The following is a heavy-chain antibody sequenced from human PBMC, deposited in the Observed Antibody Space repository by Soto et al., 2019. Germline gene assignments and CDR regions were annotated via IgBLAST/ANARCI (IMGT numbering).Heavy chain of an antibody. Sequence: GGSLRLSCAASGFTFSSYGMSWVRQPPGKGLEWVSVVYSGGSTYYADSVKGRFTVSRDNSKNTLYLQMNSLRAEDTAVYYCARDRGAVAGPDDWGQGTLVTVSS. CDR1: GFTFSSYG. CDR3: ARDRGAVAGPDD. CDR2: VYSGGST. D-gene: IGHD6-19*01. V-gene: IGHV3-66*01. J-gene: IGHJ4*02.